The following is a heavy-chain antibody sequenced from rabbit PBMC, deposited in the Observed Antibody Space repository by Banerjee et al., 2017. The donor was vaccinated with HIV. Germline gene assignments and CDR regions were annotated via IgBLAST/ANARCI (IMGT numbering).Heavy chain of an antibody. CDR1: GFSFSVNYW. D-gene: IGHD2-1*01. CDR2: IDTASSGTT. CDR3: ARGAGHADYGDASL. V-gene: IGHV1S40*01. Sequence: QSLEESGGDLVKPGASLTLSCKASGFSFSVNYWICWVRQAPGKGLEWIACIDTASSGTTYCATWAQGRFTISKISSTTVTLQMTSLTAADTATYFCARGAGHADYGDASLWGPGTLVTVS. J-gene: IGHJ4*01.